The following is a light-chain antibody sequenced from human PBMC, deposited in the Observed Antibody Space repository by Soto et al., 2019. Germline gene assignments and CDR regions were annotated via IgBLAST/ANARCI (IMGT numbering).Light chain of an antibody. V-gene: IGLV2-14*01. Sequence: QSALTQPASVSGSPGQSITISWTGTSSDVGGYNYVSWYQQHPGKGPKLIIYDVTDRPSGVSNRFSGSKSGNTASLTISGLQAEDEADYYCSSYAGSSLYVFGTGTKLTVL. CDR3: SSYAGSSLYV. CDR2: DVT. CDR1: SSDVGGYNY. J-gene: IGLJ1*01.